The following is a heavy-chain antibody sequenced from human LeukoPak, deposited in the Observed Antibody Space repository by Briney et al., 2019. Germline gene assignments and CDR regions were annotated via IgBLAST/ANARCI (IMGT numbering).Heavy chain of an antibody. CDR1: GYTLTGYY. CDR2: INPNSGGT. Sequence: HRASVKVSCKASGYTLTGYYMHWVRQAPGQGLEWMGWINPNSGGTNYAQKFQGRVTMTRDTSISTAYMELSRLRSDDTAVYYCAGEGYDVVVVAATDNWFDPWGQGTLVTVSS. V-gene: IGHV1-2*02. D-gene: IGHD2-15*01. CDR3: AGEGYDVVVVAATDNWFDP. J-gene: IGHJ5*02.